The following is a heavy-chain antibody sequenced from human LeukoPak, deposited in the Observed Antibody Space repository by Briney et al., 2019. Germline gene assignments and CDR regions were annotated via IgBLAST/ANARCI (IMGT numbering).Heavy chain of an antibody. V-gene: IGHV4-38-2*01. D-gene: IGHD6-13*01. J-gene: IGHJ5*02. CDR1: GYSISSGYY. CDR2: IYHSGST. Sequence: SETLSLTCAVSGYSISSGYYWGWIRQPPGKGLEWIGSIYHSGSTYYNPSLKSRVTISVDTSKNQFSLKLSSVTAADTAVYYCPRTTVNIAAAGTNYNWFDPWGQGTLVTVSS. CDR3: PRTTVNIAAAGTNYNWFDP.